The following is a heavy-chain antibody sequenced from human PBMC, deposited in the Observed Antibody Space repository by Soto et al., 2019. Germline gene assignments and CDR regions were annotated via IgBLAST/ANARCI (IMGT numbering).Heavy chain of an antibody. J-gene: IGHJ6*02. CDR3: ARSKWPQANYYYYGMDV. D-gene: IGHD5-12*01. CDR1: GFTFSSYG. Sequence: QVQLVESGGGVVQPGRSLRLSCAASGFTFSSYGMHWVRQAPGKGLEWVAVIWYDGSNKYYADSVKGRFTISRDNSKNTLYLQMNSLRAEDTAVYYCARSKWPQANYYYYGMDVWGQGTTVTVSS. V-gene: IGHV3-33*01. CDR2: IWYDGSNK.